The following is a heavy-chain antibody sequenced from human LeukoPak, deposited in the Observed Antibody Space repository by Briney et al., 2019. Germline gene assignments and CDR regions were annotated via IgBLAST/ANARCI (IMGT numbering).Heavy chain of an antibody. J-gene: IGHJ4*02. D-gene: IGHD6-19*01. V-gene: IGHV3-23*01. CDR3: ARDYPRVQWLALGIPDY. CDR1: GVTLSSYA. Sequence: GGSLRLSCAASGVTLSSYAMSWARQAPGRGLEWVSGISSSGSGGNTYYADSVKGRFTISRDNAKNSLYLQMNSLRAEDTAVYYCARDYPRVQWLALGIPDYWGQGTLVTVSS. CDR2: ISSSGSGGNT.